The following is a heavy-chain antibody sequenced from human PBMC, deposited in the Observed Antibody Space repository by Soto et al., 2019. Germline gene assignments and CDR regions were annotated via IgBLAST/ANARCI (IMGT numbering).Heavy chain of an antibody. CDR1: GGSISSYY. CDR2: IYYSGST. J-gene: IGHJ4*02. D-gene: IGHD6-19*01. Sequence: SETLSLTCTVSGGSISSYYWSWIRQPPGKGLEWIGYIYYSGSTNYNPSLKSRVTISVDTSKNQFSLKLSSVTAADTAVYYCARSPAGVAVAYQNYFDYWGQGTLVTVSS. V-gene: IGHV4-59*08. CDR3: ARSPAGVAVAYQNYFDY.